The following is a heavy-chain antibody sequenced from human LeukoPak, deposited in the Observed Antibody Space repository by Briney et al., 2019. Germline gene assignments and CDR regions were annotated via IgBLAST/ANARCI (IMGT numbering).Heavy chain of an antibody. D-gene: IGHD3-10*01. CDR3: ARGRPTRQIARITMVRGALDY. J-gene: IGHJ4*02. V-gene: IGHV4-38-2*02. Sequence: PSETLSLTCTVSDDSVSSDYYWGWIRQPPGKGLEWIGNIYHSGNTYYNPSLKSRVTISVDTSKNQFSLKLSSVTAADTAVYYCARGRPTRQIARITMVRGALDYWGQGTLVTVSS. CDR2: IYHSGNT. CDR1: DDSVSSDYY.